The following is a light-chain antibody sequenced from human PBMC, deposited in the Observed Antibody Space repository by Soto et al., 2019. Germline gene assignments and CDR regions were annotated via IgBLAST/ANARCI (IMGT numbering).Light chain of an antibody. CDR2: DGS. Sequence: EVVMTQSPATLSVSPGERATLSCRASQSVDSRLAWYQQKPGQAPRLLIFDGSTRAAGVPARFSGSASGTECTLTISSLQSEDFAIYYCQQYKKWPLTFGGGTKVEIK. J-gene: IGKJ4*01. V-gene: IGKV3-15*01. CDR3: QQYKKWPLT. CDR1: QSVDSR.